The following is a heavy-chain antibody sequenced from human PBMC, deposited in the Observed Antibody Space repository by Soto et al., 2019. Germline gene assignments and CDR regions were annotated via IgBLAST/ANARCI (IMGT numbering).Heavy chain of an antibody. D-gene: IGHD2-2*01. CDR3: AKDCKEYQLTYMYYFDY. Sequence: GGSLRLCCAASGFTFSSYAMSWVRQAPGKGLEWVSAISGSGGSTYYADSVKGRFTISRDNSKNTLYLQMNSLRAEDTAVYYCAKDCKEYQLTYMYYFDYWGQGTLVTVSS. V-gene: IGHV3-23*01. CDR1: GFTFSSYA. J-gene: IGHJ4*02. CDR2: ISGSGGST.